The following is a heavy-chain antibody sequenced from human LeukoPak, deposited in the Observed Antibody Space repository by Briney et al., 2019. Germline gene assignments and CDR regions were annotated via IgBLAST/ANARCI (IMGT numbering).Heavy chain of an antibody. CDR3: ARDCTNGVCTDWFDP. Sequence: ASVKVSCKVSGYTLTELSMHWVRQAPGKGLEWMGGFDPEDGETIYAQKFQGRVTMTEDTSTDTAYMELSSLRSEDTAVYYCARDCTNGVCTDWFDPWGQGTLVTVSS. V-gene: IGHV1-24*01. CDR1: GYTLTELS. CDR2: FDPEDGET. J-gene: IGHJ5*02. D-gene: IGHD2-8*01.